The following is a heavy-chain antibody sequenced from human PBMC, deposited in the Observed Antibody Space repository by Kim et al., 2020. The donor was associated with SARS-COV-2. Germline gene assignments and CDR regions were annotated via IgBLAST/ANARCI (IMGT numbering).Heavy chain of an antibody. CDR1: GFTFSSYA. V-gene: IGHV3-64D*09. J-gene: IGHJ4*02. CDR3: VKAGIYYDSSGYGGFDY. Sequence: GGSLRLSCSASGFTFSSYAMHWVRQAPGKGLEYVSAISSNGGSTYYADSVKGRFTISRDNSKNTLYLQMSSLRAEDTAVYYCVKAGIYYDSSGYGGFDYWGQGTLVTVSS. D-gene: IGHD3-22*01. CDR2: ISSNGGST.